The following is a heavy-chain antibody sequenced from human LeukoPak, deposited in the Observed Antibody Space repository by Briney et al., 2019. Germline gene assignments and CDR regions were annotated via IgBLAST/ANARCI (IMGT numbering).Heavy chain of an antibody. D-gene: IGHD3-16*01. CDR3: AYTNNLKY. V-gene: IGHV3-7*01. CDR1: GLTLSGQW. J-gene: IGHJ4*02. CDR2: IKHDGSEK. Sequence: GGSLRLSCAASGLTLSGQWMNWVRQAPGQGLEWVANIKHDGSEKYYVASVKGRFTISRDDAKNSLSLQMNSVRAEDTAVYYCAYTNNLKYWGQGTLVTVSS.